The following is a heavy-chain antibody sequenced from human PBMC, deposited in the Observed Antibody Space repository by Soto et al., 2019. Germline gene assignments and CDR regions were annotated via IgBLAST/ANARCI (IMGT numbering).Heavy chain of an antibody. CDR1: GFTFSDYY. V-gene: IGHV3-11*01. J-gene: IGHJ5*02. Sequence: QVQLVESGGGLVKPGVSLRRSCAASGFTFSDYYMSWIRQSPGKGLEWVSYISSSGSTIYYADSVRGRFTISRDNAKNSLYLPMNSLRATDTAVYYCAMAYYYDSSGYPNHWGQGTLVTVSS. CDR2: ISSSGSTI. D-gene: IGHD3-22*01. CDR3: AMAYYYDSSGYPNH.